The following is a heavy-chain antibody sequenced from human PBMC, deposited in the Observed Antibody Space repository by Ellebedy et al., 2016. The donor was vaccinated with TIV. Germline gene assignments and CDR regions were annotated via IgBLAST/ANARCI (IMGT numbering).Heavy chain of an antibody. CDR3: AREVEYGGNSDWFDP. CDR1: GGSISSSSYY. Sequence: SETLSLXXTVSGGSISSSSYYWGWIRQPPGKGLEWIGSIFYSGGTYYNPSLKSRVTMSIDTSKNQFSLKLSSVTAADTAVYYCAREVEYGGNSDWFDPWGQGTLVTVSS. J-gene: IGHJ5*02. D-gene: IGHD4-23*01. CDR2: IFYSGGT. V-gene: IGHV4-39*07.